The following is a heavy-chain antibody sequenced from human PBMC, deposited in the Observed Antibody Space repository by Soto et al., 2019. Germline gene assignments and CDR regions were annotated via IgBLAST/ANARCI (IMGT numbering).Heavy chain of an antibody. D-gene: IGHD1-26*01. J-gene: IGHJ4*02. CDR1: GFSLNTYW. CDR2: IMPDGSWT. Sequence: EVQLVESGGGLVQPGGSLRLSCAASGFSLNTYWLTWVRQAPGKGLEWVANIMPDGSWTHYVDSVKGRFTISRDNAKNSLYLQMNNLRAEDTAVYYCTTNVDYWSQGTLVTVSS. V-gene: IGHV3-7*05. CDR3: TTNVDY.